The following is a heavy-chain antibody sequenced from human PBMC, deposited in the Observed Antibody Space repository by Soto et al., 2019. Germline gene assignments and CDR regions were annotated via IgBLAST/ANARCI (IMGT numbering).Heavy chain of an antibody. V-gene: IGHV4-39*01. CDR1: GGSISSSSHF. J-gene: IGHJ4*02. CDR3: ARHKRHYDILTGYRSSGVDY. D-gene: IGHD3-9*01. CDR2: IYYSGST. Sequence: SETLSLTCTVSGGSISSSSHFWGWIRQTPGKGLEWIGSIYYSGSTYNNPSLKSRVTISVDTSKNQFSLKLSSVTAADTAVYYCARHKRHYDILTGYRSSGVDYWGQGTLVTVSS.